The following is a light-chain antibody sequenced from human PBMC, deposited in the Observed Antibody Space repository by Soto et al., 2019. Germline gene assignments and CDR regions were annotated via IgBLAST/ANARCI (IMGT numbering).Light chain of an antibody. CDR2: GAS. CDR3: QQYNNWPRT. J-gene: IGKJ1*01. Sequence: IVMTQSPATRSLSPGERATLSCRASQSVSSNLAWYQQKPGQAPRLLIYGASTRATGIPARFSGSGSGTEFTLTISSLQSEDFAVYYCQQYNNWPRTFGQGTKVE. CDR1: QSVSSN. V-gene: IGKV3-15*01.